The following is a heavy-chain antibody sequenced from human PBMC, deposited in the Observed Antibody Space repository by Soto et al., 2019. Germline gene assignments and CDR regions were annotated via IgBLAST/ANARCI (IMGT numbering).Heavy chain of an antibody. CDR3: AKWGTTYPYY. CDR2: IRSTPYGGTA. Sequence: EVQLVESGGGLVQPGRSLRLSCTASGFTCSDYGVSWYRQAPGKGLEWVTFIRSTPYGGTAEYAASVRGRFTISRDDSKITTYVQRNSLKTEDTAIYYCAKWGTTYPYYWCQGTLVTVS. D-gene: IGHD1-1*01. V-gene: IGHV3-49*03. CDR1: GFTCSDYG. J-gene: IGHJ4*02.